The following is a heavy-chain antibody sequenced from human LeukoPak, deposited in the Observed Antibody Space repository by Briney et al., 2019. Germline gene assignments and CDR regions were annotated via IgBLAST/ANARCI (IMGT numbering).Heavy chain of an antibody. D-gene: IGHD5-18*01. CDR1: GFTFSTYN. V-gene: IGHV3-21*01. J-gene: IGHJ4*02. CDR2: ISTSSSYI. CDR3: TKDDGNNYGCLDY. Sequence: GGSLTLSCTASGFTFSTYNMNWVRQAPGKGLEWVSSISTSSSYIYYADSVKGRFTISRDNAKNSLYLQMNSLRAEDTAVYYCTKDDGNNYGCLDYWGQGTLVTVSS.